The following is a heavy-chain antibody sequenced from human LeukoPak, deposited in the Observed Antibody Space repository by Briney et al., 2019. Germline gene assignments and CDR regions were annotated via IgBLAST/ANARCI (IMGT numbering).Heavy chain of an antibody. Sequence: GASVNVSCKASGYSFSYYGISWVRQAPGQGLEWMGWISAHNGDTSYAQKLQDRVTMTTDASTSTAYMELRSLRSDDTAVYYCARDLRRVGYSSGQLHYWGQGTLVTVSS. V-gene: IGHV1-18*01. CDR2: ISAHNGDT. CDR1: GYSFSYYG. J-gene: IGHJ4*02. D-gene: IGHD6-25*01. CDR3: ARDLRRVGYSSGQLHY.